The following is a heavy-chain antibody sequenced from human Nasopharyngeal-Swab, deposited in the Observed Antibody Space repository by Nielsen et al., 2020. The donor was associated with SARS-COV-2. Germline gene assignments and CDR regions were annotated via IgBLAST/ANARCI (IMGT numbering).Heavy chain of an antibody. CDR3: ARVTWQLVGYYYYYGMDV. CDR2: SSVYNGNT. Sequence: ASVKVSCKASGYTFTNYGISWVRQAPGEGLEWMGWSSVYNGNTNYGQRVQGRVTMTTDTSTNTAYMELRSLRSDDMAVYYCARVTWQLVGYYYYYGMDVWGQGTTVTVSS. D-gene: IGHD1-26*01. CDR1: GYTFTNYG. J-gene: IGHJ6*02. V-gene: IGHV1-18*03.